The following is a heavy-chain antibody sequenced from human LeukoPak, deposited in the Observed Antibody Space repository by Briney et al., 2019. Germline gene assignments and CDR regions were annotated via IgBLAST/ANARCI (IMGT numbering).Heavy chain of an antibody. J-gene: IGHJ1*01. CDR1: GGSTSSGGYY. Sequence: PSRTLSLTCTVSGGSTSSGGYYWSWIRQPPGKGLEWIGEINHSGSTNYNLSLKSRVTISVDTSKNQFSLKLSSVTAADTAVYYCARHATTGIAAAGTEYFQHWGQGTLVTVSS. V-gene: IGHV4-39*01. CDR2: INHSGST. D-gene: IGHD6-13*01. CDR3: ARHATTGIAAAGTEYFQH.